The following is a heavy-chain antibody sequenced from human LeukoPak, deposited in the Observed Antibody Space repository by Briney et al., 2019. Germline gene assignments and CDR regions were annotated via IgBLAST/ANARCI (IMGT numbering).Heavy chain of an antibody. V-gene: IGHV4-59*12. D-gene: IGHD2-2*02. CDR1: GGSIRSYY. Sequence: SETLSLTCTVSGGSIRSYYWSWIRQPPGKGLEWIWYIYDSGSTNYNPSLKSRVTISVDTSKNQFSLKLSSVTAADTAVYYCARAIPIVVVPAAIEPGAFDIWGQGTMVTVSS. CDR3: ARAIPIVVVPAAIEPGAFDI. CDR2: IYDSGST. J-gene: IGHJ3*02.